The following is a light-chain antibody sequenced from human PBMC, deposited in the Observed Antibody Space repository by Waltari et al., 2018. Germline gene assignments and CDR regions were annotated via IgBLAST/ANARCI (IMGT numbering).Light chain of an antibody. V-gene: IGLV3-19*01. Sequence: SSELTQDPAVSVALGQTVRITCQGDSLISSYVRWYQQKPAQAPVLVIYGKNNRTSGIPDRFSGSSSGNTASLTITGAQAEDEADYYCNSRDSSGNPVVFGGGTKLTVL. J-gene: IGLJ2*01. CDR2: GKN. CDR1: SLISSY. CDR3: NSRDSSGNPVV.